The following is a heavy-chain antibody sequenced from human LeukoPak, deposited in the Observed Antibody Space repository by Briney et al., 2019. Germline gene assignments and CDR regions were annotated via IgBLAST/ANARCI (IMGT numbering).Heavy chain of an antibody. V-gene: IGHV3-15*01. D-gene: IGHD3-3*01. J-gene: IGHJ4*02. CDR3: TTEYDFWRQYYFDY. CDR2: IKSKTDGGTT. CDR1: GFTFSNAW. Sequence: GGSLRLSCAASGFTFSNAWMSWVRQAPGKGLEWVGRIKSKTDGGTTDYAAPVKGRFTISRDDSKNTLYLQMNSLKTEDTAVYYCTTEYDFWRQYYFDYWGQGTLVTVSS.